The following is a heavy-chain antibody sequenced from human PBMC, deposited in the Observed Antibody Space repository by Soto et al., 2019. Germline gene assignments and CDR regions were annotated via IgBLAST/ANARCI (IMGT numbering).Heavy chain of an antibody. V-gene: IGHV1-69*06. Sequence: ASVKVSCKASGGTFSSYAISWVRQAPGQGLEWMGGIIPIFVTANYAQKFQGRVTITADKSTSTAYMELSSLRSEDTAVYYCARGGILTGYYQPGYYYYGMDVWGQGTTVTVSS. CDR3: ARGGILTGYYQPGYYYYGMDV. D-gene: IGHD3-9*01. CDR1: GGTFSSYA. J-gene: IGHJ6*02. CDR2: IIPIFVTA.